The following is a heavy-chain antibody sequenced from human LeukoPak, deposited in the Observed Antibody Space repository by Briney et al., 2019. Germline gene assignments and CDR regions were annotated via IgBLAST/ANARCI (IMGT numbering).Heavy chain of an antibody. CDR1: GFTFSSYA. CDR2: ISSSGSTI. D-gene: IGHD1-26*01. CDR3: ASGGSYYGDFDY. V-gene: IGHV3-48*04. Sequence: GGSLRLSCAASGFTFSSYAMSWVRQAPGKGLEWVSYISSSGSTIYYADSVKGRFTISRDNAKNSLYLQMNSLRAEDTAVYYCASGGSYYGDFDYWGQGTLVTVSS. J-gene: IGHJ4*02.